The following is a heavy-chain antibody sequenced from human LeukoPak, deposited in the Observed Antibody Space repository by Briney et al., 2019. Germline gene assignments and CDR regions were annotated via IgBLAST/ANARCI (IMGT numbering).Heavy chain of an antibody. J-gene: IGHJ6*03. CDR2: INPNSGGT. V-gene: IGHV1-2*06. D-gene: IGHD5-12*01. CDR1: GYTFTGYY. CDR3: ARARGYSGYDYNYYYYMDV. Sequence: GASVKVPCKASGYTFTGYYMHWVRQAPGQGLEWMGRINPNSGGTNYAQKFQGRVTMTRDTSISTAYMELSRLRSDDTAVYYCARARGYSGYDYNYYYYMDVWGKGTTVTVSS.